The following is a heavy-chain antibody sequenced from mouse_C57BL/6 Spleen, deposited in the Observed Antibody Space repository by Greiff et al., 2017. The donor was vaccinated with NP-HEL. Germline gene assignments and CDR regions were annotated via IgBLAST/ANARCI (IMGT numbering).Heavy chain of an antibody. Sequence: EVHLVESGPGLVKPSQSLSLSCSVTGYSFTSGYYWNWIRQLPGNKLEWMGHISYDGSNNYNPSLKNRISITRDTSKNQFFLKLNSVTTEDTATYYCARGLATAWFAYWGQGTLVTVSA. J-gene: IGHJ3*01. CDR2: ISYDGSN. CDR1: GYSFTSGYY. V-gene: IGHV3-6*01. CDR3: ARGLATAWFAY.